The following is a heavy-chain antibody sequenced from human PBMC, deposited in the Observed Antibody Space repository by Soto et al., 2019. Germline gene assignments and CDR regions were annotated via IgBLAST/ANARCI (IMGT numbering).Heavy chain of an antibody. Sequence: QVQLVQSGAEVKKPGASVKVSCKASGYTFTGYYMHWVRQAPGQGLEWMGWINPNSGGTNYAQKFQGWVTMTRDTSINTAYMELSRLRSDDTAVYYCARGYCSGGSCYRGNWYFDLWGRGTLVTVSS. V-gene: IGHV1-2*04. CDR2: INPNSGGT. CDR1: GYTFTGYY. J-gene: IGHJ2*01. CDR3: ARGYCSGGSCYRGNWYFDL. D-gene: IGHD2-15*01.